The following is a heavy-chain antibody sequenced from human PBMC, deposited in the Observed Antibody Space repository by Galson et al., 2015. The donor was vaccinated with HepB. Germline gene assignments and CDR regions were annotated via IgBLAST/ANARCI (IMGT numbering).Heavy chain of an antibody. CDR3: ARAANWNYFRHAFDI. D-gene: IGHD1-7*01. J-gene: IGHJ3*02. Sequence: SLRLSCAASGFTFSTYDMHWVRQATGKGLEWVSGIGNNGDTYYPASVKGRFTISRENAKNALYLQMNSLRAGDAAVYYCARAANWNYFRHAFDIWGQGTMVTVSS. CDR1: GFTFSTYD. V-gene: IGHV3-13*01. CDR2: IGNNGDT.